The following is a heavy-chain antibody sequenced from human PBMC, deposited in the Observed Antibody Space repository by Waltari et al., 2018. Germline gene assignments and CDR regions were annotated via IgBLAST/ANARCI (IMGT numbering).Heavy chain of an antibody. CDR1: GDAFNSHT. V-gene: IGHV1-69*04. D-gene: IGHD2-15*01. J-gene: IGHJ5*01. CDR3: ARDIDNSFHS. CDR2: IIPILGLT. Sequence: QVQLVQSGAEVKKPGSSVKVSCKASGDAFNSHTFSWVRQAPGQGLEWVGRIIPILGLTNYPQRFHGRVAITADESRSTAYMELSSLRSEDTAVYYCARDIDNSFHSWGQGTLVTVSS.